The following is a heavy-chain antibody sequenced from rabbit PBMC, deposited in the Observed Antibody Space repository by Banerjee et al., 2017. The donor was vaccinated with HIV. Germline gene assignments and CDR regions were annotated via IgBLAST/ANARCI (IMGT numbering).Heavy chain of an antibody. CDR2: IYPDYGTT. Sequence: ESGGGLVTLGGSLKLSCKASGIDFSTYGISWVRQAPGKGLEWIGYIYPDYGTTDYASWVNGRFTISLDSAQNTVFLRMTSLTAADTATYFCARVTGYGITSGHPTRLDLWGPGTLVTVS. D-gene: IGHD1-1*01. CDR1: GIDFSTYG. V-gene: IGHV1S7*01. CDR3: ARVTGYGITSGHPTRLDL. J-gene: IGHJ3*01.